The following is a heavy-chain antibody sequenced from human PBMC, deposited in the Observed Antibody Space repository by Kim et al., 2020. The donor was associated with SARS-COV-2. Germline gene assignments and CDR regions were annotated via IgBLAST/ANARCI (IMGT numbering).Heavy chain of an antibody. V-gene: IGHV3-9*01. Sequence: GGSLRLSCAASGFTFDDYAMHWVRQAPGKGLEWVSGISWNSGSIGYADSVKGRFTISRDNAKNSLYLQMNSLRAEDTALYYCAKAVGYSYGPDYYYGMDVWGQGTTVTVSS. CDR3: AKAVGYSYGPDYYYGMDV. CDR2: ISWNSGSI. J-gene: IGHJ6*02. CDR1: GFTFDDYA. D-gene: IGHD5-18*01.